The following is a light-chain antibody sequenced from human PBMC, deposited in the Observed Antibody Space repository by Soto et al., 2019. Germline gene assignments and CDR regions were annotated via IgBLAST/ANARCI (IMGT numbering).Light chain of an antibody. V-gene: IGKV1-39*01. J-gene: IGKJ4*01. CDR1: QSIVTY. CDR3: QQIYSAPLT. CDR2: AAS. Sequence: DLQMTQSPSSLSASVGDRVTITCRASQSIVTYLNWYLQKPGKAPKLLIYAASSLQSGVPSRFSGSGSETEFTLSISSLQPEDFATYFCQQIYSAPLTFGGGTKVDIK.